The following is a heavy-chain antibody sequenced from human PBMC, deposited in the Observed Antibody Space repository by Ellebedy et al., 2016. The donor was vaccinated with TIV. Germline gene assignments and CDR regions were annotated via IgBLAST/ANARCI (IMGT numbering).Heavy chain of an antibody. J-gene: IGHJ4*02. V-gene: IGHV3-21*04. CDR3: SRIVQAGYSGYHFDY. D-gene: IGHD5-12*01. CDR2: ISATSSVI. CDR1: GFTFSSNS. Sequence: PGGSLRPSCAASGFTFSSNSMNWVRQAPGKGLEWVPTISATSSVIYYANSVKGRFTISRDNANDSLHLQMNSLRAEDTAVYYCSRIVQAGYSGYHFDYWGQGILVAVSS.